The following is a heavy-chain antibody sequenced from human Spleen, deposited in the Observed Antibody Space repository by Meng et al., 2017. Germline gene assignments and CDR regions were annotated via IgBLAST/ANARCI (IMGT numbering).Heavy chain of an antibody. Sequence: SETLSLTCTVSGGSISSYYWSWIRQPPGKGLEGIGYIYYSGSTNYNPSLKSRVTISVDTSKNQLSLKLSSVSAADTAVYYCARARSRSAAAGSYYFDYWGQGTLVTVSS. V-gene: IGHV4-59*01. D-gene: IGHD6-13*01. CDR1: GGSISSYY. J-gene: IGHJ4*02. CDR3: ARARSRSAAAGSYYFDY. CDR2: IYYSGST.